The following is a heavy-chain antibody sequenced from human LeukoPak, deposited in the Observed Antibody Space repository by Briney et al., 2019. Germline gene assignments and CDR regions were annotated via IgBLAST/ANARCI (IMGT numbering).Heavy chain of an antibody. V-gene: IGHV1-2*02. Sequence: ASVKVSCKASGYTFTSYGISWVRQAPGQGLEWMGWINPNSGGTNYAQKFQGRVTMTRDTSINTAYMELSRLRSDDTAVYYCARSTPNFDWLLFGFDYWGQGTLVTVSS. CDR1: GYTFTSYG. CDR2: INPNSGGT. J-gene: IGHJ4*02. CDR3: ARSTPNFDWLLFGFDY. D-gene: IGHD3-9*01.